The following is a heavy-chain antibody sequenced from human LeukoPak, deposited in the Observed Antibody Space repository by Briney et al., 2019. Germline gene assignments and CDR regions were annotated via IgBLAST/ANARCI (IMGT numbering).Heavy chain of an antibody. Sequence: SETLTLTCTVSGGPFSRYYWSWIRQPPGKGLEWIGHIYYSGSTNYNPSLKSRVTIFVDPSQNQSSLKHSSVTGADTAVYYFAGDSSSGLVNYWGQGTLVTVSS. CDR2: IYYSGST. CDR1: GGPFSRYY. V-gene: IGHV4-59*01. CDR3: AGDSSSGLVNY. D-gene: IGHD1-26*01. J-gene: IGHJ4*02.